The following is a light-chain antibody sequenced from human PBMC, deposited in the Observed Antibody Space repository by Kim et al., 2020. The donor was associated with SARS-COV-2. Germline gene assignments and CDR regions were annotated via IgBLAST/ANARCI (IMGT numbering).Light chain of an antibody. J-gene: IGLJ2*01. Sequence: SYELTQPPSVSVSPGQTASITCSGDKLGDKYACWYQQKPGQSPVLVIYQDSKRPSGIPERFSGSNSGNTATLTISGTQAMDEADYYCQAWESSTDVVFGGWTKLTVL. CDR1: KLGDKY. V-gene: IGLV3-1*01. CDR3: QAWESSTDVV. CDR2: QDS.